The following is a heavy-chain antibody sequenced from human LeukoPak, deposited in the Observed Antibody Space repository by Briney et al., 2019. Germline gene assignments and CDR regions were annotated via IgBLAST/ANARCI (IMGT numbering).Heavy chain of an antibody. CDR2: INHSEST. J-gene: IGHJ4*02. D-gene: IGHD5-12*01. CDR1: IGSFSGYY. CDR3: ARDRGGRTGYASGDFDF. V-gene: IGHV4-34*01. Sequence: SETLSLTCAVYIGSFSGYYWSWIRQSPGKGLEWIGEINHSESTNYNPSLKSRVTISVDTSKNQFSLKLNSVTAADTAVYYCARDRGGRTGYASGDFDFWGQGVLVTVSS.